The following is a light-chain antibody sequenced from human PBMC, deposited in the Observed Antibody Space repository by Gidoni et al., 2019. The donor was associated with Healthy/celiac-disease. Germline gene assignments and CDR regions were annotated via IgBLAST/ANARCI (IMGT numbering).Light chain of an antibody. CDR3: QQYYSTPLT. J-gene: IGKJ4*01. Sequence: DIVLTKSPDSMAVSLGERATINCKYSQSVLYSSNNKNYLAWYQQKPGQPPKLLIYWASTRESGVPARFSGLGSGTDFTLTISSLQAEDVSVYYCQQYYSTPLTFGGGTKVESK. CDR1: QSVLYSSNNKNY. V-gene: IGKV4-1*01. CDR2: WAS.